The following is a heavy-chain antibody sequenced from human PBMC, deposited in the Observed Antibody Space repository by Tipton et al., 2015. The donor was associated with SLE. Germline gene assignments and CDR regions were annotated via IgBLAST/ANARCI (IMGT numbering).Heavy chain of an antibody. J-gene: IGHJ4*02. CDR2: IYTSGST. V-gene: IGHV4-4*07. D-gene: IGHD6-13*01. CDR1: GGSISSYY. CDR3: ARDGISSSWWSFDY. Sequence: TLSLTCTVSGGSISSYYWSWIRQPAGKGLEWIGRIYTSGSTNYNPSLKSRVTISVDTSKNQFSLKLSSVTAADTAVYYCARDGISSSWWSFDYWGQGTLVTVSS.